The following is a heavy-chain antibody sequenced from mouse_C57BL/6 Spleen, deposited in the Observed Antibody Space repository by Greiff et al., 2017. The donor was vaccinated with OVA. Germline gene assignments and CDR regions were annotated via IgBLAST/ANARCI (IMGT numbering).Heavy chain of an antibody. CDR3: ARGNYGSSLWYFDV. V-gene: IGHV1-50*01. D-gene: IGHD1-1*01. Sequence: QVQLQQPGAELVKPGASVKLSCKASGYTFTSYWMQWVKQRPGQGLEWIGEIDPSDSYTNYNQKFKGKATLTVDTSSSTAYMQLSSLTSEDSAVYYCARGNYGSSLWYFDVWGTGTTVTVSS. CDR1: GYTFTSYW. J-gene: IGHJ1*03. CDR2: IDPSDSYT.